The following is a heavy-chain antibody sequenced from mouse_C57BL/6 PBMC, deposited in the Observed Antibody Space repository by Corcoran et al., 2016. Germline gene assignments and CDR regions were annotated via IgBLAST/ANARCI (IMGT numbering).Heavy chain of an antibody. J-gene: IGHJ1*03. CDR2: INPNNGGT. CDR3: ARDYQRYWYFDV. V-gene: IGHV1-26*01. Sequence: EVQLQQSGPELVKPGASVKISCKASGYTFTDYYMNWVKQSHGKSLEWIGDINPNNGGTSYNQKFKGKATLTVDKSSSTAYMELRSLTSEDSAVYYCARDYQRYWYFDVWGTGTTVTVSS. D-gene: IGHD2-4*01. CDR1: GYTFTDYY.